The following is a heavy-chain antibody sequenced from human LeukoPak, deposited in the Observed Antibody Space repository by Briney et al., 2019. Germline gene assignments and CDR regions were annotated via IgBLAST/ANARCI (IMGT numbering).Heavy chain of an antibody. J-gene: IGHJ4*02. CDR1: GFTVSSKY. CDR2: IYSGGST. Sequence: PGGSLTLSCAASGFTVSSKYMSWVRQAPGKGLEWVSVIYSGGSTYYADSVKGRFTISRDNSKNTLYLQMNSLRAEDTAVYYCARDPSSGYFTFDYWGQGTLVTVSS. CDR3: ARDPSSGYFTFDY. D-gene: IGHD3-22*01. V-gene: IGHV3-66*01.